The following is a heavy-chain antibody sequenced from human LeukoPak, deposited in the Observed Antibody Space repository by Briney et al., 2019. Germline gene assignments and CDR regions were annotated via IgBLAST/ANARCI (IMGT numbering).Heavy chain of an antibody. CDR3: ASYCSGGSCYVHGDY. CDR2: IYHSGST. J-gene: IGHJ4*02. CDR1: GGSISSGGYY. D-gene: IGHD2-15*01. Sequence: PSETLSLTCTVSGGSISSGGYYWSWIRQPPGKGLEWIGYIYHSGSTYYNPSLKSRVTISVDRSKNQFSLKLSSVTAADTAVYYCASYCSGGSCYVHGDYWGQGTLVTVSS. V-gene: IGHV4-30-2*01.